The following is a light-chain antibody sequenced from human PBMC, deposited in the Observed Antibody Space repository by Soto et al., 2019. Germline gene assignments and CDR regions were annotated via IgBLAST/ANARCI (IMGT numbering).Light chain of an antibody. CDR2: YIS. Sequence: EIVMRQSPATLSVSPGETASLSCRASQSAGSFLAWYQQKPGQAPRLLIYYISTRATGIPARFSGSGSGTESTLTINSLQSEDSAVYYCQQHNQWPITFGQGTRLEIK. CDR3: QQHNQWPIT. J-gene: IGKJ5*01. V-gene: IGKV3D-15*01. CDR1: QSAGSF.